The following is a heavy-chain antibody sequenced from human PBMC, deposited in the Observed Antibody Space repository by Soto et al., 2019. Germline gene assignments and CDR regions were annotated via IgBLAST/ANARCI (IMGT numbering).Heavy chain of an antibody. Sequence: SETLSLTCTVSGGSITGYSWGWFRQPPGKGLEWIGSIYHGGSTYYNPSLNSRVTLSIDMTNNHVSLILNSVTAADTAVYYCARVGPWVPYYYDSSPYTFENWFDPWGQGTLVTV. CDR1: GGSITGYS. CDR2: IYHGGST. V-gene: IGHV4-38-2*02. J-gene: IGHJ5*02. CDR3: ARVGPWVPYYYDSSPYTFENWFDP. D-gene: IGHD3-22*01.